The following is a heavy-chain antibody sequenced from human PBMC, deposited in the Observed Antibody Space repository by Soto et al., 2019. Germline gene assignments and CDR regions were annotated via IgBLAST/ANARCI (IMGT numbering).Heavy chain of an antibody. CDR2: IRAGSDST. V-gene: IGHV3-23*01. Sequence: GGSLRLSCTASGFTFSGSPMTWFRQAPGKGLEWVATIRAGSDSTYYADSVKGRLTISRDNSKNTLYLQMNSLRAEDTAVYYCAKKGGYGDFGIYFDYWGQGTLVTVSS. D-gene: IGHD4-17*01. CDR3: AKKGGYGDFGIYFDY. J-gene: IGHJ4*02. CDR1: GFTFSGSP.